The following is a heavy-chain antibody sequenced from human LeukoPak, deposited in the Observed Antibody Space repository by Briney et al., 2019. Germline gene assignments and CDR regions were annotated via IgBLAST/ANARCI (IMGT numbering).Heavy chain of an antibody. D-gene: IGHD6-19*01. V-gene: IGHV3-74*01. Sequence: GGSLRLSCAASGFTFSSYWMHWVRQAPGKGLVWVSRINSDGSSTSYADSVKGRFTISRDNAKNTLYLQMNSLRAEDTAVHYCACIAVAGTGSDYWGQGTPVTVSS. CDR1: GFTFSSYW. CDR3: ACIAVAGTGSDY. J-gene: IGHJ4*02. CDR2: INSDGSST.